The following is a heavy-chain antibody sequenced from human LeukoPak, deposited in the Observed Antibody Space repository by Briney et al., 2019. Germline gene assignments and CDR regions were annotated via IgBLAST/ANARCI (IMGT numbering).Heavy chain of an antibody. D-gene: IGHD1-26*01. CDR1: GFTFSSYG. CDR3: ARDNAGLVKHLDAFDL. Sequence: PGGSLRLSCAASGFTFSSYGMHWVRQAPGKGLEWVALISYDGSNTNYADSVKGRFTISRDNSKNTLYLQMSSLRAEDTAVYYCARDNAGLVKHLDAFDLWGQGTMVTVSS. CDR2: ISYDGSNT. J-gene: IGHJ3*01. V-gene: IGHV3-30*03.